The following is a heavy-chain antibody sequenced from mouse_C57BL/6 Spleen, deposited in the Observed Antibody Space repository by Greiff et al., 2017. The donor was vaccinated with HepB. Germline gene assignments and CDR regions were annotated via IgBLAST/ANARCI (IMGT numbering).Heavy chain of an antibody. CDR1: GYTFTSYW. CDR2: IDPSDSET. D-gene: IGHD1-1*01. J-gene: IGHJ4*01. CDR3: AREGYYGSSLSPMDY. V-gene: IGHV1-52*01. Sequence: VQLQQPGAELVRPGSSVKLSCKASGYTFTSYWMHWVKQRPIQGLEWIGNIDPSDSETHYNQKFKDKATLTVDKSSSTAYMQLSSLTSEDSAVYYCAREGYYGSSLSPMDYWGQGTSVTVSS.